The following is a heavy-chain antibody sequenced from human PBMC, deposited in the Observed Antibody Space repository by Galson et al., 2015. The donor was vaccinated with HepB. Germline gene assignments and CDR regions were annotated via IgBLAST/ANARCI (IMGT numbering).Heavy chain of an antibody. CDR1: GYTFTSYA. CDR2: INAGNGNT. V-gene: IGHV1-3*01. Sequence: SVKVSCKASGYTFTSYAMHWVRQAPGQRLEWMGWINAGNGNTKYSQKFQGRVTITRDTSASTAYMELSSLRSEDTAVYYCAREKWDGSGTIKGYYYGMDVWGQGTTVTVSS. J-gene: IGHJ6*02. CDR3: AREKWDGSGTIKGYYYGMDV. D-gene: IGHD3-10*01.